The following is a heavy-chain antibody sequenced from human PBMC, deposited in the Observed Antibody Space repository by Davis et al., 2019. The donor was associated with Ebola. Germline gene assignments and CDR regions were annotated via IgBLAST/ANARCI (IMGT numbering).Heavy chain of an antibody. Sequence: GESLKISCAASGFTFSSYAMSWVRQAPGKGLEWVSAISGSGGSTYYADSVKGRFTISRDSWKNTLYLQMNGLRAEDTAIYYCAKHRGDNYYYYSMDVWGQGTTVTVSS. CDR2: ISGSGGST. J-gene: IGHJ6*02. CDR1: GFTFSSYA. CDR3: AKHRGDNYYYYSMDV. D-gene: IGHD2-21*01. V-gene: IGHV3-23*01.